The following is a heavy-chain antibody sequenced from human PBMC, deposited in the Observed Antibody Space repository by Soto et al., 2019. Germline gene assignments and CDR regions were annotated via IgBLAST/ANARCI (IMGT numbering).Heavy chain of an antibody. CDR3: VREQHETYYYDSSGYYPLLH. V-gene: IGHV1-69*13. D-gene: IGHD3-22*01. Sequence: SVKVSCKASGGTFSSYAISWVRQAPGQGLEWMGGIIPIFGTANYAQKFQGRVTITADESTSTAYMELSSLRSEDTAVYYCVREQHETYYYDSSGYYPLLHWGQGTLVTVSS. J-gene: IGHJ4*02. CDR1: GGTFSSYA. CDR2: IIPIFGTA.